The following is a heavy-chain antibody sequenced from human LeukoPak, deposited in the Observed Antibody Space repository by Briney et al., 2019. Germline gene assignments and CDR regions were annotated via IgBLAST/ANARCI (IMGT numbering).Heavy chain of an antibody. CDR2: ISAYNGNT. CDR1: GGTFSSYA. V-gene: IGHV1-18*01. J-gene: IGHJ4*02. CDR3: ARTPRSGTFYYFDY. Sequence: ASVKLTCKASGGTFSSYAISWVRQAPAQGLEWMGLISAYNGNTNYAQKLQGRVTMTTDTSTSTAYMELRSLRSDDTAVYYCARTPRSGTFYYFDYWGQGTLVTVSS.